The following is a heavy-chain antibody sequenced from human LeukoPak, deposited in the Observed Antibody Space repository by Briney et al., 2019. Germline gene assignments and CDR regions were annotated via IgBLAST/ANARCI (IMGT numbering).Heavy chain of an antibody. V-gene: IGHV6-1*01. Sequence: SQTLSLTCGLSGDSVSTNGVAWHGLTQSPSRALEWLGRTYYRSKWYNDYAVSVKSRITINPDTSRNQFSLQLNSVPPEDTAVYYCARGRSSAFDTWGQGTVVTVSS. CDR3: ARGRSSAFDT. CDR2: TYYRSKWYN. CDR1: GDSVSTNGVA. J-gene: IGHJ3*02.